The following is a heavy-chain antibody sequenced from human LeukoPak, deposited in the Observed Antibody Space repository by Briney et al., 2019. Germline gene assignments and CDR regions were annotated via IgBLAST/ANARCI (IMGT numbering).Heavy chain of an antibody. CDR3: ATSKYYYDSSGYYSLRYFDY. D-gene: IGHD3-22*01. J-gene: IGHJ4*02. CDR1: EGTFSSYA. Sequence: SVKVSCKASEGTFSSYAISWVRQAPGQGLEWMGRIIPILGIANYAQKFQGRVTITADKSTSTAYMELSSLRSEDTAVYYCATSKYYYDSSGYYSLRYFDYWGQGTLVTVSS. CDR2: IIPILGIA. V-gene: IGHV1-69*04.